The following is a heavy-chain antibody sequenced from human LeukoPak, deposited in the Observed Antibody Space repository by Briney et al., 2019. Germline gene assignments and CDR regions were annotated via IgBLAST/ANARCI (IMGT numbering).Heavy chain of an antibody. CDR3: ARHFYGSGTYYHFDY. Sequence: GASVKVSCKASGYSFPSYGIGWVRQAPGQGPEWMGWISPYNDNTNYAQKLQGRATLTTDTSTSTAYMELRSLRSDDTAVYYCARHFYGSGTYYHFDYWGQGTLVTVSS. D-gene: IGHD3-10*01. CDR1: GYSFPSYG. CDR2: ISPYNDNT. J-gene: IGHJ4*02. V-gene: IGHV1-18*01.